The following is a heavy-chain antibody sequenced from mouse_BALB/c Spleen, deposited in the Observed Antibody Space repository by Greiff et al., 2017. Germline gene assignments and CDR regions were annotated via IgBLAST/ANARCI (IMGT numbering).Heavy chain of an antibody. Sequence: EVKLQESGAELVKPGASVKLSCTASGFNIKDTYMHWVKQRPEQGLEWIGRIDPANGNTKYDPKFQGKATITADTSSNTAYLQLSSLTSEDTAVYYCARSRLWSWFAYWGQGTLVTVSA. CDR3: ARSRLWSWFAY. D-gene: IGHD1-1*02. CDR2: IDPANGNT. J-gene: IGHJ3*01. V-gene: IGHV14-3*02. CDR1: GFNIKDTY.